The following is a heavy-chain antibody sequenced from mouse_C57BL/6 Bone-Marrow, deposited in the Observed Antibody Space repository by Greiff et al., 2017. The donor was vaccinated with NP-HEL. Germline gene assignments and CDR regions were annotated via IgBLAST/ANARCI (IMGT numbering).Heavy chain of an antibody. D-gene: IGHD1-1*01. CDR3: TNLIYYDSGLYAMDY. CDR2: IFSGSGST. J-gene: IGHJ4*01. V-gene: IGHV1-56*01. CDR1: GYTFTSHW. Sequence: QVKLQQSGPELVRPGASVKISCKAPGYTFTSHWMPWVRQRPGQGLEWIGEIFSGSGSTYYNEKFKGKVILTVDTSSSIAYMQLSSLTSEDSAVYFCTNLIYYDSGLYAMDYWGQGTSVTVSS.